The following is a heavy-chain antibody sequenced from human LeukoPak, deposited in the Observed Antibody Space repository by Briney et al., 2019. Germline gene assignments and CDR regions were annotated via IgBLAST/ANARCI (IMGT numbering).Heavy chain of an antibody. J-gene: IGHJ3*02. V-gene: IGHV3-30*18. CDR3: AKNAARSAFDI. Sequence: GGSLRLSCAASGFTFSSYGMHWIRQAPGKGLEWVAVISYDGSNKYYADSVEGRFTISRDNSKNTVYLQMSSLRADDTAVYYCAKNAARSAFDIWGQGTMVTV. CDR2: ISYDGSNK. D-gene: IGHD6-25*01. CDR1: GFTFSSYG.